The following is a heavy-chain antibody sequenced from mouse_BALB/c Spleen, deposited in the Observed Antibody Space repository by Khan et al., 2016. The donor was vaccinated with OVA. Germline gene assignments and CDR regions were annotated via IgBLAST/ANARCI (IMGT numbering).Heavy chain of an antibody. V-gene: IGHV1S136*01. CDR1: GYTFTNYV. D-gene: IGHD4-1*01. CDR2: INPENDGI. CDR3: AREASSWDFSLAY. J-gene: IGHJ3*01. Sequence: EVQLKQSGPDLVKPGASVKMSCKASGYTFTNYVMHWVKQKPGQGLEWIGYINPENDGIRSNEKFKGKATLTSDNSFNTAYMVLSSLTSEDSAVYYCAREASSWDFSLAYWGQGTLVTVSA.